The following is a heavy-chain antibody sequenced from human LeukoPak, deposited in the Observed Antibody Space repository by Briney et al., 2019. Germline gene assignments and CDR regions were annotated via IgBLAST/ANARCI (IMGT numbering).Heavy chain of an antibody. V-gene: IGHV3-49*04. J-gene: IGHJ4*02. CDR2: IRSKAYGGTT. D-gene: IGHD3-22*01. CDR1: GFTFGDYA. Sequence: GGSLRLFCTASGFTFGDYAMSWVRQAPGKGLEWVGFIRSKAYGGTTEYAASVKGRFTISRDDSKSIAYLQMDSLKTEDTAVYYCTRGGDSSGYYFIFDYWGQGTLVTVSS. CDR3: TRGGDSSGYYFIFDY.